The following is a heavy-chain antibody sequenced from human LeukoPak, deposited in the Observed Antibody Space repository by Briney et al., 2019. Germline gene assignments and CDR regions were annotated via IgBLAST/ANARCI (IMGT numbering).Heavy chain of an antibody. D-gene: IGHD4-17*01. Sequence: GGSLRLSCTASGFTFSSYAMSWVRQAPGKGLEWVSAISGSGGSTYYADSVKGRFTISRDNSKNTLYLQMNSLRAEDTAVYYCAKDRDGDFVVDYWGQGTLVTVSS. CDR3: AKDRDGDFVVDY. J-gene: IGHJ4*02. CDR1: GFTFSSYA. V-gene: IGHV3-23*01. CDR2: ISGSGGST.